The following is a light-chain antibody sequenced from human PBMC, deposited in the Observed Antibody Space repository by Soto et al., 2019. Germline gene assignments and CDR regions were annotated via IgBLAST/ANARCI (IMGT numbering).Light chain of an antibody. J-gene: IGKJ1*01. CDR2: GAS. CDR3: QQYGSSSWT. CDR1: QGIGDT. Sequence: EVVLTQSPATLSVSPCESSTLACRASQGIGDTLAWYQQKPGQAPRLLIYGASSRATGIPDRFSGSGSGTDFTLTISRLEPEDFAVYYCQQYGSSSWTFGQGTKVDIK. V-gene: IGKV3-20*01.